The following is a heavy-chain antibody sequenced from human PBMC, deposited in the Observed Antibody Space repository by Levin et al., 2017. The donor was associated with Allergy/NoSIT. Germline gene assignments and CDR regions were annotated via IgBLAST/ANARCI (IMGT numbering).Heavy chain of an antibody. Sequence: SCAASGFTVSSNYMSWVRQAPGKGLEWVPVIYSGGSTYYAYSVKGRFTIPRDNSKNTLYLQMNSLRAEDTAGYYCARDRLYYYGSGNYYYYMDVWGKGATVTVSS. CDR2: IYSGGST. J-gene: IGHJ6*03. CDR3: ARDRLYYYGSGNYYYYMDV. V-gene: IGHV3-53*01. CDR1: GFTVSSNY. D-gene: IGHD3-10*01.